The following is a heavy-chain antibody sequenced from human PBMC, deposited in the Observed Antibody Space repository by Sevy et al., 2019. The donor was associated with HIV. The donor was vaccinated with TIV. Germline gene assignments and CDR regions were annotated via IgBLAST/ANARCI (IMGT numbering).Heavy chain of an antibody. CDR2: IFHSGTT. V-gene: IGHV4-30-2*01. J-gene: IGHJ5*02. Sequence: SETLSLTCAVSGGSISSDHYSWSWIRQPPGQGLEWIGYIFHSGTTSYNPSLKSRVTISIASSKNQFFLSLNSVTAADTAVYFCARTSSDSSPLDGEEWFDPWGQGTLVTVSS. CDR3: ARTSSDSSPLDGEEWFDP. CDR1: GGSISSDHYS. D-gene: IGHD6-6*01.